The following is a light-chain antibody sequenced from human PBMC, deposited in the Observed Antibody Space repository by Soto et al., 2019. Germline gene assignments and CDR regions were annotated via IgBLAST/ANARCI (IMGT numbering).Light chain of an antibody. J-gene: IGKJ5*01. CDR1: QSISSSF. CDR3: QQYESSPIT. V-gene: IGKV3-20*01. Sequence: EIVLTQSPGIVSLSPGERATLSCRASQSISSSFLAWYQQKRGQAPRLLIYGASSRATGIPERFSGSGSETDFTLTISRLEPEDFAMYFCQQYESSPITFGQGTRLE. CDR2: GAS.